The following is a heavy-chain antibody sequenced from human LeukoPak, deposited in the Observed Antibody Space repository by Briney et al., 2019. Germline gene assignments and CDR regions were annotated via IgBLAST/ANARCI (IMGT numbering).Heavy chain of an antibody. D-gene: IGHD3-22*01. CDR1: GFTFSSYA. V-gene: IGHV3-23*01. CDR2: ISGSGGST. CDR3: AKDYYYDSSGYYTY. J-gene: IGHJ4*02. Sequence: GGSLRLSCAASGFTFSSYAMSWVRQAPGKGLEWVSAISGSGGSTYYADSVKGRFTISRDNSKNTLYLQMNSLRAEDTAVYYCAKDYYYDSSGYYTYWGQGTLVTVSS.